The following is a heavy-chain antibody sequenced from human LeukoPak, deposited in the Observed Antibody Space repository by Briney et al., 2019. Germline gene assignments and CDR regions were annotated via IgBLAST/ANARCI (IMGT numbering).Heavy chain of an antibody. CDR3: ATKTTDYGGNDY. V-gene: IGHV4-30-4*01. CDR2: IYYSGST. Sequence: SQTLSLTCTVSGGSISSGDYYWSWIRQPPGKGLEWIGYIYYSGSTYYNPSLKSRVTISVDTSKNQFSLKLSSVTAADTAVYYCATKTTDYGGNDYWGQGTLVTVSS. CDR1: GGSISSGDYY. J-gene: IGHJ4*02. D-gene: IGHD4-17*01.